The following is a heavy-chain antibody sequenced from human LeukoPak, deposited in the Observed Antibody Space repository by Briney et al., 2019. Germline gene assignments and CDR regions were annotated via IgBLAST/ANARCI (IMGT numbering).Heavy chain of an antibody. V-gene: IGHV1-69*13. Sequence: ASVKVSCKASGGTFSSYAISWVRQAPGQGLEWMGGIIPIFGTANYAQKFQGRVTITADESTSTAYMELTSLRSEDTAVYYCVGGAPNWGFDYWGQGTLVTVSS. D-gene: IGHD7-27*01. CDR3: VGGAPNWGFDY. J-gene: IGHJ4*02. CDR1: GGTFSSYA. CDR2: IIPIFGTA.